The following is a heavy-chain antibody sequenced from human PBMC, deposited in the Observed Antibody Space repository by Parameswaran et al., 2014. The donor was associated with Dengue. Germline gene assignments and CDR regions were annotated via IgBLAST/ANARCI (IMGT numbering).Heavy chain of an antibody. V-gene: IGHV4-30-2*06. CDR2: IYHMGAP. D-gene: IGHD2-2*01. J-gene: IGHJ4*02. Sequence: SPGKGLEWIGYIYHMGAPTTTVLKSRVTISVDRSKNQFSLKLSSVTAADTAVYYCARYVVVPGCYGEDYFDYWGQGTLVTVSS. CDR3: ARYVVVPGCYGEDYFDY.